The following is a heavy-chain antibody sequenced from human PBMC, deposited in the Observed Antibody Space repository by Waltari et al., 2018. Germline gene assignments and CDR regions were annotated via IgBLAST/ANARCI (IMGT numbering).Heavy chain of an antibody. CDR1: GYTFSDNG. Sequence: VQLVQSGGEVKKPGASVKVSCKASGYTFSDNGIAWVRQAPGQGFEWMGWARAKMGGKSYGKNFSGRLTMTTDTATSIAYMELTSLTSDDTAVYYCARSGNAWNGKFDLWGQGTLVTVSS. D-gene: IGHD1-1*01. CDR2: ARAKMGGK. V-gene: IGHV1-18*01. J-gene: IGHJ5*02. CDR3: ARSGNAWNGKFDL.